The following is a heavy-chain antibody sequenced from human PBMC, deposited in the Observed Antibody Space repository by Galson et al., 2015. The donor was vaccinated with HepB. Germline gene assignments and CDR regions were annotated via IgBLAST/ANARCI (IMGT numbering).Heavy chain of an antibody. V-gene: IGHV7-4-1*02. CDR2: INTNTGNP. J-gene: IGHJ4*02. CDR1: GYTFTSYA. D-gene: IGHD6-19*01. Sequence: SVKVSCKASGYTFTSYAMNWVRQAPGQGLEWMGWINTNTGNPTYAQGFTGRFVFSLDTSVSTAYLQISSLKAEDTAVYYCARLGEGIAVADFDYWGQGTLVTVSS. CDR3: ARLGEGIAVADFDY.